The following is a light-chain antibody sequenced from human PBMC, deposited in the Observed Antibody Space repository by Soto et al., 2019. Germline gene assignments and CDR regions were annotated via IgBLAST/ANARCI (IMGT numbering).Light chain of an antibody. CDR1: SGHSSYI. CDR2: LEGSGSY. J-gene: IGLJ3*02. CDR3: ETWDSNSWV. Sequence: QSVLTQSSSASASLGSSVKLTCTLSSGHSSYIIAWHQQQPGKAPRYLMKLEGSGSYNKGSGVPDRFSGSSSGADRYLTISYLQFEDETDYYCETWDSNSWVFGGGTQLTVL. V-gene: IGLV4-60*02.